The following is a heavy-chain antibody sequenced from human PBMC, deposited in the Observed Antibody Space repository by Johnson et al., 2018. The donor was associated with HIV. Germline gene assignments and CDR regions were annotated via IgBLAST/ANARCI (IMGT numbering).Heavy chain of an antibody. D-gene: IGHD5-18*01. J-gene: IGHJ3*02. Sequence: EELVESGGGVVQPGGSLRLSCAASGITVSSSYMSWVRQAPGKGLEWVSVIYSGGNTYYADSVRGRFTISRDNSKNTLYLKMNSLRAEDTAVYYCARDGGIQLWSAFDIWGQGTMVTVSS. CDR3: ARDGGIQLWSAFDI. CDR1: GITVSSSY. CDR2: IYSGGNT. V-gene: IGHV3-66*01.